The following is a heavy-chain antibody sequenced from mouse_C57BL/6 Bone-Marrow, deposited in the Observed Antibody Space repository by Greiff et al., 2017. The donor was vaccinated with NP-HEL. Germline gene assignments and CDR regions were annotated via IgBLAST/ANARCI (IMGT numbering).Heavy chain of an antibody. CDR3: TRSTAQATYAMDY. D-gene: IGHD3-2*02. J-gene: IGHJ4*01. V-gene: IGHV1-15*01. Sequence: QVQLQQSGAELVRPGASVTLSCKASGYTFTDYEMHWVKQTPVHGLEWIGAIDPETGGTAYNQKFKGKAILTADKSSSTAYMELRSLTSEDSADDYCTRSTAQATYAMDYWGQGTSVTVSS. CDR1: GYTFTDYE. CDR2: IDPETGGT.